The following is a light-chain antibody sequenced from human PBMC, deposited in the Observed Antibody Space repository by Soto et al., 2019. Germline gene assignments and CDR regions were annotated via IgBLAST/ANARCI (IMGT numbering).Light chain of an antibody. CDR2: EVS. V-gene: IGLV2-14*01. J-gene: IGLJ3*02. CDR3: SSYTTTSTLEV. Sequence: QSALTQPASVSGSPGQSITISCTGTSNDIGDYNSVSWYQQHPGKAPKLMIYEVSNRPSGVSNRFSGSKSGNTASLTISGLQAADEADYYCSSYTTTSTLEVFGGGTKVTV. CDR1: SNDIGDYNS.